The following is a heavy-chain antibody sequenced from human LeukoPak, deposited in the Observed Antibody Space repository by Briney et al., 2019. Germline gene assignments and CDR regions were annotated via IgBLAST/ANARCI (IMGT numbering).Heavy chain of an antibody. V-gene: IGHV3-74*01. CDR2: INSDGSST. CDR1: GFTFSSYW. D-gene: IGHD6-13*01. Sequence: GGSLRLSCAASGFTFSSYWMHWVRQAPGKGLVWVSRINSDGSSTSYADSVKGRLTISRDNAKNTLYLQMNSLRAEDTAVYYCVTAAGLKLDAFDIWGQGTMVTVSS. J-gene: IGHJ3*02. CDR3: VTAAGLKLDAFDI.